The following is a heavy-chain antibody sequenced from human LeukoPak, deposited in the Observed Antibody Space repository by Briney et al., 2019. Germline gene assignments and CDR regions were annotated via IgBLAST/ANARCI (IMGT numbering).Heavy chain of an antibody. CDR3: ARVFTMIVSTGFDP. CDR2: MNPNSGNT. CDR1: GYTFTSYD. V-gene: IGHV1-8*01. J-gene: IGHJ5*02. D-gene: IGHD3-22*01. Sequence: ASVRVSCKASGYTFTSYDINWVRQATGQGLEWMGWMNPNSGNTGYAQKFQGRVTMTRNTSISTAYMELSSLRSEDTAVYYCARVFTMIVSTGFDPRGQGTLVTVSS.